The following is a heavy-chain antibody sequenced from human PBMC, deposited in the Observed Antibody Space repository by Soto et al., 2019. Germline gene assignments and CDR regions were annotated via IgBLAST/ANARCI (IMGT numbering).Heavy chain of an antibody. J-gene: IGHJ4*02. Sequence: EVQLLESGGGLVQPGGSLRLSCAASGFTFSNYPMKWVRQAPGKGLEWVSVIGSGGDGIHYADSVEGRFTISRDNSKNTVNLQMNSLRAEDTAIYYCATYGQHLMDYWGQGTLVTVSS. D-gene: IGHD4-17*01. V-gene: IGHV3-23*01. CDR3: ATYGQHLMDY. CDR1: GFTFSNYP. CDR2: IGSGGDGI.